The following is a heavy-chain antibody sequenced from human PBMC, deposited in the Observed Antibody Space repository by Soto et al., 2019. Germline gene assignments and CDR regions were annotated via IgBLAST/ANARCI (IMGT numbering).Heavy chain of an antibody. V-gene: IGHV4-30-4*01. CDR1: GGSLSRGEYY. CDR3: AKQLFYIAPAFDG. Sequence: SETLSLTCTVSGGSLSRGEYYWSGIRQPPGKGLEWIGFIYYSGSTYYNPSLKSRVTISVDTSKNQFSLTLSSVTAADTAVYYGAKQLFYIAPAFDGWGQGTPVPVAS. CDR2: IYYSGST. J-gene: IGHJ1*01. D-gene: IGHD6-13*01.